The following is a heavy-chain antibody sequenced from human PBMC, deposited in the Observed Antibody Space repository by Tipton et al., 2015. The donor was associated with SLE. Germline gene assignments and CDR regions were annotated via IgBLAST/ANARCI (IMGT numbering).Heavy chain of an antibody. Sequence: TLSLTCTVSGGSINSFYWNWIRQPAGKGLEWIGRLYSSRRTDYNPSLKSRVTMSVDTSKNQFSLKLTSLTAADTAVYYCAGDGGVTLVQGEPFDYWGQGTMVTVSS. V-gene: IGHV4-4*07. CDR1: GGSINSFY. CDR3: AGDGGVTLVQGEPFDY. J-gene: IGHJ4*02. CDR2: LYSSRRT. D-gene: IGHD3-10*01.